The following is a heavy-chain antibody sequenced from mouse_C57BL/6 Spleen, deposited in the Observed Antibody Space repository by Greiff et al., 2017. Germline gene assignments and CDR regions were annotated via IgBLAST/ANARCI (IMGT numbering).Heavy chain of an antibody. CDR1: GYTFTSYG. CDR3: ARGGINTVGNLDY. J-gene: IGHJ2*01. Sequence: VQLQQSGAELARPGASVKLSCKASGYTFTSYGISWVKQRTGQGLEWIGKIYPRNGNTYYNEKFKGKATLTADKSSSTAYMELRSLTSEDSAVYFCARGGINTVGNLDYWGQGTTLTVSS. V-gene: IGHV1-81*01. CDR2: IYPRNGNT. D-gene: IGHD1-1*01.